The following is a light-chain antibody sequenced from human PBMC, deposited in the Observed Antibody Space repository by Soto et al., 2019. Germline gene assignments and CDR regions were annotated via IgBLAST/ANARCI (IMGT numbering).Light chain of an antibody. CDR1: SSDVGAYNY. Sequence: QSALTQPPSASGSTGQSVTISCTGASSDVGAYNYVSWYQQQAGKAPKLVIYEVTKRPSGVPDRFSGSKSANTASLTVSGLQAEDESDYYCSSFASSNTWVFGGGTKLTV. V-gene: IGLV2-8*01. CDR2: EVT. CDR3: SSFASSNTWV. J-gene: IGLJ3*02.